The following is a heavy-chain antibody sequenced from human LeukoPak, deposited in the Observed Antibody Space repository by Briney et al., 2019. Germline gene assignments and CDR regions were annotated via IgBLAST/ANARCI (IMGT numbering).Heavy chain of an antibody. J-gene: IGHJ4*02. V-gene: IGHV3-21*01. CDR1: GFTFSSYS. D-gene: IGHD4-17*01. Sequence: NPGGSLRLSCAASGFTFSSYSMNWIRQAPGKGLEWVSSISSSTSYIYYAVSVKGRFTISKDNAKNSLYLQMNSLRAEDTAVYYCARAGGSTVSHSDYWGQGTLVTVSS. CDR2: ISSSTSYI. CDR3: ARAGGSTVSHSDY.